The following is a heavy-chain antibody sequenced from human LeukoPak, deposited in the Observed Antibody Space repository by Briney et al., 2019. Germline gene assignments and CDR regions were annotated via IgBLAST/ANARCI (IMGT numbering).Heavy chain of an antibody. CDR2: VDPEDGET. CDR1: GYTFSDYY. Sequence: GASVKVSCNASGYTFSDYYIRLVHQAPGKGLEWMGRVDPEDGETIYAEKFQGRVTITADTSTDTAHMELSSLRSEDTAVYYCATEGYGIENWRQESLVTVSS. V-gene: IGHV1-69-2*01. J-gene: IGHJ4*02. D-gene: IGHD5-18*01. CDR3: ATEGYGIEN.